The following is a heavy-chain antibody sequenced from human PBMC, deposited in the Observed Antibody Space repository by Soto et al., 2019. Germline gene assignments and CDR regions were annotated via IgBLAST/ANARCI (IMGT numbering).Heavy chain of an antibody. Sequence: EVQLVESGGGLVKPGGSLRLSCAASGFTFSSYSMNWVRQAPGKGLEWVSSISSSSSYIYYADSVKGRFTISRDNAKNSLYLQMNSLRAEDTAVYYYAREWDSSGYYYFDYWGQGTLVTVSS. J-gene: IGHJ4*02. V-gene: IGHV3-21*01. CDR3: AREWDSSGYYYFDY. D-gene: IGHD3-22*01. CDR2: ISSSSSYI. CDR1: GFTFSSYS.